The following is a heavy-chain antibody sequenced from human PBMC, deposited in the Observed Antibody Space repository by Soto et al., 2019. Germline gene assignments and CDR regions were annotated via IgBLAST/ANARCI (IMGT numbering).Heavy chain of an antibody. CDR3: ARRRRGYVYYHGLDV. CDR2: IDTRGTT. CDR1: GGSISSYS. J-gene: IGHJ6*02. Sequence: QVQVPESGPGLVKPSEALSLTCTVSGGSISSYSVSWIRQSAGQGPGWVGRIDTRGTTNSNPSLTCRVTMSVDPSETQFSLNLSCVTAPDPAVYYCARRRRGYVYYHGLDVSAQGTTVT. D-gene: IGHD3-16*01. V-gene: IGHV4-4*07.